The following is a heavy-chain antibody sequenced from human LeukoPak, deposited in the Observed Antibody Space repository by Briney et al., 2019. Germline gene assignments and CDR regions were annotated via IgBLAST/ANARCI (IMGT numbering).Heavy chain of an antibody. D-gene: IGHD3-22*01. V-gene: IGHV1-2*02. J-gene: IGHJ4*02. CDR3: ARDDSSGYYYDY. Sequence: ASVKVSCKASGYTFTGYYMHWVRQAPGRGLEWMGWINPNSGGTNYAQKFQGRVTMTRDTSISTAYMELSRLRSDDTAVYYCARDDSSGYYYDYWGQGTLVTVSS. CDR1: GYTFTGYY. CDR2: INPNSGGT.